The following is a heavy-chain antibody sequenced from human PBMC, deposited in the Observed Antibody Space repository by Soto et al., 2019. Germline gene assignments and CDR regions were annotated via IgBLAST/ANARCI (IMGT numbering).Heavy chain of an antibody. V-gene: IGHV3-30*03. Sequence: QVQLVESGGGVVQPVRSLRLSCAASGFIFSTYGMHWVRQAPGKGLEWVAVISFDGINKYSADSVKGRFSISRDNSKHTLYLQMNSLRADDTAVYYCGATTSYEYVWGSYRYWGDAFDLWGQGTMVSVSS. J-gene: IGHJ3*01. D-gene: IGHD3-16*02. CDR2: ISFDGINK. CDR3: GATTSYEYVWGSYRYWGDAFDL. CDR1: GFIFSTYG.